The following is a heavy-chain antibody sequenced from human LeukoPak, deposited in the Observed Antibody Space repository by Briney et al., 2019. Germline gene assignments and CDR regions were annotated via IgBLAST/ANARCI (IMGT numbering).Heavy chain of an antibody. CDR2: IKQDGSEK. CDR3: ARSLGYCSSTSCYGWYFDY. V-gene: IGHV3-7*01. Sequence: PGGSLRLSCAASGFTFSSYWMSWVRQAPGKGLEWVANIKQDGSEKYYVDSVKGRFTISRDNAKNSLYLQMNSLRAEDTAVYYCARSLGYCSSTSCYGWYFDYWGQGTLVTVSS. D-gene: IGHD2-2*01. J-gene: IGHJ4*02. CDR1: GFTFSSYW.